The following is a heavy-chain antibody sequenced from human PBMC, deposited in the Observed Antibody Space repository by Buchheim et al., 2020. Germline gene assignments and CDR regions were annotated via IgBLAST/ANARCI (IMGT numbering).Heavy chain of an antibody. J-gene: IGHJ6*02. V-gene: IGHV3-48*03. CDR3: AREGAAPNYYYYGMDV. Sequence: EVQLVESGGGLVQPGGSLRLSCAASGFTFSSYEMNWVRQAPGKGLEWVSYISSSGSTIYYADSVKGRFTIPRDNAKNSLYLKMNSLRAEDTAVYYCAREGAAPNYYYYGMDVWGQGTT. CDR1: GFTFSSYE. D-gene: IGHD6-6*01. CDR2: ISSSGSTI.